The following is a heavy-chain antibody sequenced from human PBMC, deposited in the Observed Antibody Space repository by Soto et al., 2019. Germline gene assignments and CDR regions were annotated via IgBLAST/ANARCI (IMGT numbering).Heavy chain of an antibody. J-gene: IGHJ4*02. CDR3: AKDPHYYGSGSYHGYFDY. D-gene: IGHD3-10*01. CDR2: ISGSGGST. CDR1: GFTFSSYA. V-gene: IGHV3-23*01. Sequence: PGGSLRLSCGASGFTFSSYAMSWVRQAPGKGLEWVSAISGSGGSTYYADSVKGRFTISRDNSKNTLYLQMNSLRAEDTAVYYCAKDPHYYGSGSYHGYFDYWGQGTLVTVSS.